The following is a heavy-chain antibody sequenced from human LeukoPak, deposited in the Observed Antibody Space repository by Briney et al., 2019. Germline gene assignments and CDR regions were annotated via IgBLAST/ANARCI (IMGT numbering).Heavy chain of an antibody. CDR3: ARIHRYCSGGACYVLDN. CDR1: GGSISSYY. J-gene: IGHJ4*02. D-gene: IGHD2-15*01. CDR2: IYYSGST. Sequence: SETLSLTCTVSGGSISSYYWSWIRQPPGKGLEWIGYIYYSGSTNYNPSLKSRVTISVDTSKNQFSLKLNSVTAADTAVYYCARIHRYCSGGACYVLDNWGQGTLVAVSS. V-gene: IGHV4-59*01.